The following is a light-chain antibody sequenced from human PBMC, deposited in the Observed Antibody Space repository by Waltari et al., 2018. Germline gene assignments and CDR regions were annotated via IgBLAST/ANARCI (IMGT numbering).Light chain of an antibody. V-gene: IGKV3-20*01. CDR3: QYYGASRGPIT. CDR1: QSVSGSY. J-gene: IGKJ5*01. Sequence: EIVLTQSPGTLSLSPGETATLSCRASQSVSGSYLSWNQQEPGQAPRLLIDGASSMATGIPDRFSGSGSGTDFTLTISRLEPEDFGVYYCQYYGASRGPITFGQGTRLEIK. CDR2: GAS.